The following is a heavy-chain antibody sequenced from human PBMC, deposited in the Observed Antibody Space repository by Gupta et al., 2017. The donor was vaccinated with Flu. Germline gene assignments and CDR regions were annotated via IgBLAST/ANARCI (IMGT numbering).Heavy chain of an antibody. CDR3: ARDRTARPRYGLDV. J-gene: IGHJ6*02. V-gene: IGHV3-13*01. D-gene: IGHD1-1*01. CDR1: GFTFSYYD. Sequence: EAQMVESGGDLVQRGGSLRLSCVTSGFTFSYYDIHWVRQVPGKGLEWVSTIDTGGVTYYSDSVKGRFTTSRENTKNSLYLQMNNLTAGDTAVYYCARDRTARPRYGLDVWGQGTTVTVSS. CDR2: IDTGGVT.